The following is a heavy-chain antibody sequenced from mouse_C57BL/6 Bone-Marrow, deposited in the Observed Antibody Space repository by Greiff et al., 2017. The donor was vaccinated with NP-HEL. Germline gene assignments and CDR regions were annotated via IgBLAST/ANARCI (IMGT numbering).Heavy chain of an antibody. D-gene: IGHD3-2*02. V-gene: IGHV1-54*01. Sequence: QVQLKESGAELVRPGTSVKVSCKASGYAFTNYLIEWVKQRPGQGLEWIGVINPGSGGTNYNEKFKGKATLTADKSSSTAYMQLSSLTSEDSAVYCCAREPELYSSGYVNAMDYWGQGTSVTVSS. CDR2: INPGSGGT. CDR1: GYAFTNYL. CDR3: AREPELYSSGYVNAMDY. J-gene: IGHJ4*01.